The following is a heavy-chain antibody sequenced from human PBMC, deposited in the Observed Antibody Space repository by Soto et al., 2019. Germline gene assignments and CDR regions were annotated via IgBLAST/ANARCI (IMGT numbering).Heavy chain of an antibody. CDR1: GGSISSSSYY. CDR3: ASPLAYGSGSYQIKVPIELPVY. CDR2: IYYSGST. Sequence: SETLSLTCTVSGGSISSSSYYWGWIRQPPGKGLEWIGSIYYSGSTYYNPSLKSRVTISVDTAKNQFALKLSSVTAADTAVDYCASPLAYGSGSYQIKVPIELPVYWGQGTLVTVSS. J-gene: IGHJ4*02. V-gene: IGHV4-39*01. D-gene: IGHD3-10*01.